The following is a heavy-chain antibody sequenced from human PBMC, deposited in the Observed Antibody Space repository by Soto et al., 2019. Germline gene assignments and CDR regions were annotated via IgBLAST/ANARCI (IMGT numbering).Heavy chain of an antibody. V-gene: IGHV3-15*07. D-gene: IGHD3-3*01. Sequence: GGSLRLSCAASGFTFSNAWMNWVRQAPGKGLEWVGRIKSKNDGGTTKYTAPGKSKFTISRNDSKNTLYLQMNSLKTEDTALYYCTTGTPDFWSGYYSFFDYWGQGTLVTVSS. CDR1: GFTFSNAW. CDR3: TTGTPDFWSGYYSFFDY. CDR2: IKSKNDGGTT. J-gene: IGHJ4*02.